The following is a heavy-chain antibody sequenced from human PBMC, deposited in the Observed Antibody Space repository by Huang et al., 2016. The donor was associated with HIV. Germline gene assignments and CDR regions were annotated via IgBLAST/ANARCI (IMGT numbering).Heavy chain of an antibody. Sequence: QVQLVQSGVEVKKPGASVKVSCKASGYTFTSYGISWVRQAAGQGLEWRGSKRADNGVTKYAQNVQGRVTMTTDTSTSTAYMELRSLRSDDTAVYYCARDSPLLGVVIVVVPTAPNAFDIWGQGTMVTVSS. J-gene: IGHJ3*02. CDR2: KRADNGVT. V-gene: IGHV1-18*01. CDR1: GYTFTSYG. CDR3: ARDSPLLGVVIVVVPTAPNAFDI. D-gene: IGHD2-2*01.